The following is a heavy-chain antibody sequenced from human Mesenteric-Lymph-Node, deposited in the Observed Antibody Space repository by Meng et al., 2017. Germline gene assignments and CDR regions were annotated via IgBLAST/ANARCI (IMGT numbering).Heavy chain of an antibody. V-gene: IGHV3-30*04. CDR1: GFTFSSYA. CDR3: ARVPLIAVAVLDY. D-gene: IGHD6-19*01. J-gene: IGHJ4*02. Sequence: GGSLRLSCAASGFTFSSYAMHWVRQAPGKGLEWVAVISYDGSNKYYADSVKGRFTISRDNSKNTLYLQMNSLRAEDTAVYYCARVPLIAVAVLDYWGQGTLVTVSS. CDR2: ISYDGSNK.